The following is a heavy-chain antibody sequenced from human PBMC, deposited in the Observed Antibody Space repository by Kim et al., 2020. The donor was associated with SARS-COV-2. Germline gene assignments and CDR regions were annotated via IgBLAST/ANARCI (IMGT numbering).Heavy chain of an antibody. Sequence: GGSLRLSCTASGFTFGDYAMSWVRQAPGKGLEWVGYIRSKAYGGTIQYAASVRGRFTISRDDSKSIAYLQMNSLETEDTAVYYCTRDYINYYDTSAYYHTPYYWGQGTLVTVSS. D-gene: IGHD3-22*01. CDR1: GFTFGDYA. CDR3: TRDYINYYDTSAYYHTPYY. J-gene: IGHJ4*02. CDR2: IRSKAYGGTI. V-gene: IGHV3-49*04.